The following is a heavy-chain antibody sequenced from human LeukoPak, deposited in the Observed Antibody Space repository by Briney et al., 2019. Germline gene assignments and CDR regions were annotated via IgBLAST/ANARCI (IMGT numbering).Heavy chain of an antibody. CDR3: ARDYLGFGESGFDY. J-gene: IGHJ4*02. CDR1: GFTFSSYA. Sequence: PGGSLRLSCAASGFTFSSYAMSWVRQAPGKGLEWVASISSRSNYIYYADSLKGRFTVSRDNARNSLFLQMTSLRAEDTAVYYCARDYLGFGESGFDYWGQGTLVIVSS. D-gene: IGHD3-10*01. CDR2: ISSRSNYI. V-gene: IGHV3-21*01.